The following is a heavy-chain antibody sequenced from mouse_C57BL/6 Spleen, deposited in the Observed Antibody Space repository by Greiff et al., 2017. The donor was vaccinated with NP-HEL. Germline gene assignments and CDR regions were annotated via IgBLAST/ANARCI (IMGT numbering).Heavy chain of an antibody. CDR2: ISSGSSTI. Sequence: DVMLVESGGGLVKPGGSLKLSCAASGFTFSDYGMHWVRQAPEKGLEWVAYISSGSSTIYYADTVKGRFTISRDNAKNTLFLQMTSLRSEDTAMYYCARESLGSSYAMDYWGQGTSVTVSS. CDR1: GFTFSDYG. D-gene: IGHD1-1*01. V-gene: IGHV5-17*01. CDR3: ARESLGSSYAMDY. J-gene: IGHJ4*01.